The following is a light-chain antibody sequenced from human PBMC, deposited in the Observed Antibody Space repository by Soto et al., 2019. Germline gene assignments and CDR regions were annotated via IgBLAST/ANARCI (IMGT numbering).Light chain of an antibody. CDR3: AAWDDSLNGPV. CDR1: SSNIGNNA. V-gene: IGLV1-36*01. J-gene: IGLJ2*01. Sequence: QSVLTQPPSVSEAPRQRVTISCSGSSSNIGNNAVNWYQQLPGKAPKLLIYYDDLLPSGVSDRFSGSKSGTSASLAISGLQSEDEADYYCAAWDDSLNGPVFGGGTKVTAL. CDR2: YDD.